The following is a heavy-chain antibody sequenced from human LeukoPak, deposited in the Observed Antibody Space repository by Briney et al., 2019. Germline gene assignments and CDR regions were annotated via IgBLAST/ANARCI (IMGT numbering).Heavy chain of an antibody. CDR1: GYRFTSYG. J-gene: IGHJ5*02. CDR2: ISAYNGNT. Sequence: ASVKVSCKASGYRFTSYGITWVRQAPGQGLEWMGWISAYNGNTNYAQKLQGRVTLTTDTSTITAYMELRSRRSDDTAVYSCAREGYCSGGTCYSTMNWFDPWGQGTLVSVSS. D-gene: IGHD2-15*01. V-gene: IGHV1-18*01. CDR3: AREGYCSGGTCYSTMNWFDP.